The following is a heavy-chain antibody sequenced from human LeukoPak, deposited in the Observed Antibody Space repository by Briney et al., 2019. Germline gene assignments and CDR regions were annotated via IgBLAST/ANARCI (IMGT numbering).Heavy chain of an antibody. Sequence: ASVKVSCKASGYTFTSYDINWVRQATGQGLEWMGWMNPNSGDTGYAQKFQGRVTITRNTSISTAYMELSSLRSEDTAVYYCARGPGMVRGVISYYYYMDVWGKGTTVTVSS. D-gene: IGHD3-10*01. CDR1: GYTFTSYD. J-gene: IGHJ6*03. CDR3: ARGPGMVRGVISYYYYMDV. V-gene: IGHV1-8*03. CDR2: MNPNSGDT.